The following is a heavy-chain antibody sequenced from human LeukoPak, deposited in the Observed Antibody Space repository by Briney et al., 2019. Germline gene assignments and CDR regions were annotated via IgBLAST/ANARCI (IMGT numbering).Heavy chain of an antibody. V-gene: IGHV3-9*01. D-gene: IGHD1-26*01. J-gene: IGHJ3*02. CDR2: ISWNSGSI. CDR1: GFTFDDYA. Sequence: GRSLRLSCAASGFTFDDYAMHWVRQAPGKGLEWVSGISWNSGSIGYADSVKGRFTISRDNAKNSLYLQMNSLRAEDTAVYYCARETNGGTYYNAFDIWGQGTMVTVSS. CDR3: ARETNGGTYYNAFDI.